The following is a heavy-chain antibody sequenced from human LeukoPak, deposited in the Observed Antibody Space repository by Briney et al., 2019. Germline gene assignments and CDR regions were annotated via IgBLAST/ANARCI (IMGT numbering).Heavy chain of an antibody. CDR1: GFSFSSYA. J-gene: IGHJ4*02. D-gene: IGHD6-13*01. CDR2: ISGSGGGT. V-gene: IGHV3-23*01. CDR3: AKDKLGAGGQSDY. Sequence: GGSLRLSCAASGFSFSSYAMSWVHQAPGKGLEWVSSISGSGGGTYYTDSVQGRFTMSRDNSKNTLSLQMNSLRAEDTALYYCAKDKLGAGGQSDYWGQGTLVTVSS.